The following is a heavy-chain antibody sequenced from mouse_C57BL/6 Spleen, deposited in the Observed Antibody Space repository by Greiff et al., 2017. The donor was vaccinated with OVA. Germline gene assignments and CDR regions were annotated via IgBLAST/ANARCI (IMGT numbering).Heavy chain of an antibody. CDR2: IDPENGDT. J-gene: IGHJ1*03. CDR1: GFNIKDDY. CDR3: TTATIVKGYWYFDV. Sequence: VQLQQSGAELVRPGASVKLSCTASGFNIKDDYMHWVKQRPEQGLEWIGWIDPENGDTEYASKFQGKATITADTSSNTAYLQLSSLTSEDTAVYYCTTATIVKGYWYFDVWGTGTTVTVSS. D-gene: IGHD2-5*01. V-gene: IGHV14-4*01.